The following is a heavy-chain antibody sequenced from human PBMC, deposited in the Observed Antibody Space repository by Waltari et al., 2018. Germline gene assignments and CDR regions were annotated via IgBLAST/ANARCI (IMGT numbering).Heavy chain of an antibody. CDR1: GGSFRGYY. CDR3: AREAGYSSPHGNGMDV. J-gene: IGHJ6*02. D-gene: IGHD6-13*01. Sequence: VQLQQWGAGLLKPSETLSLTCAVYGGSFRGYYWSCIRQPPGKGLEWIGELQHSGSTNYNPSLKSRVTISVDTSKNQFSLKLSSVTAADTAVYYCAREAGYSSPHGNGMDVWGQGTTVTVSS. V-gene: IGHV4-34*01. CDR2: LQHSGST.